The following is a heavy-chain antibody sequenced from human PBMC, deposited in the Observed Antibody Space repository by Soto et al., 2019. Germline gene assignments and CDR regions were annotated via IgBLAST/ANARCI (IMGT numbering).Heavy chain of an antibody. CDR1: GFTFSSYG. CDR2: ISYDGSNK. J-gene: IGHJ6*02. Sequence: QVQLVEYGGGVVQPGRSLRLSCAASGFTFSSYGMHWVRQAPGKGLEWVAVISYDGSNKYYADSVKGRFTISRDNSKNTLYLQMNSLRAEDTAVYYCAKLSLGTEYYYYGMDVWGQGTTVTVSS. D-gene: IGHD5-18*01. CDR3: AKLSLGTEYYYYGMDV. V-gene: IGHV3-30*18.